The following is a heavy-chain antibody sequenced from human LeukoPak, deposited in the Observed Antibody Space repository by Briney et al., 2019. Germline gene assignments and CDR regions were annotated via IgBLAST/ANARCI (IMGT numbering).Heavy chain of an antibody. CDR3: AKESYYYDSSGYYYFDY. Sequence: GGSLRRSCAASGFTFSSYAMSWVRQAPGKGLEWVSAISGSGGSTYYADSVKGRFTISRDNSKNTLYLQMNSLRAEDTAVYYCAKESYYYDSSGYYYFDYWGQGTLVTVSS. CDR2: ISGSGGST. V-gene: IGHV3-23*01. D-gene: IGHD3-22*01. CDR1: GFTFSSYA. J-gene: IGHJ4*02.